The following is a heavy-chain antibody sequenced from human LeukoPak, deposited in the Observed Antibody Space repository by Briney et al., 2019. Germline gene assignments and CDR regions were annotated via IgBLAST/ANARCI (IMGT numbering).Heavy chain of an antibody. CDR2: ISAYNGNT. J-gene: IGHJ4*02. D-gene: IGHD3-22*01. Sequence: ASVKVSCKASGYTFTSYGISWVRQAPGQGLEWMGWISAYNGNTSYAQKLQGRVTMTTDTSTSTAYMELRSLRSDDTAVYYCARDQGDSSGYYEVDYWGQGTLVTVSS. CDR3: ARDQGDSSGYYEVDY. V-gene: IGHV1-18*01. CDR1: GYTFTSYG.